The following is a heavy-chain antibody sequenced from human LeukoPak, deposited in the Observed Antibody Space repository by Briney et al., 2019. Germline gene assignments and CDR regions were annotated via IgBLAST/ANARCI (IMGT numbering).Heavy chain of an antibody. J-gene: IGHJ4*02. Sequence: GGSLRLSCAASGFTFSSYSMNWVRQAPGKGLEWVSYISSSSSTIYYADSVKGRFTISRDNAKNSLYLQMNSLRAEDTAVYYCARERGYSGSYLYYFDYWGQGTLVTVSS. CDR2: ISSSSSTI. D-gene: IGHD1-26*01. CDR3: ARERGYSGSYLYYFDY. CDR1: GFTFSSYS. V-gene: IGHV3-48*01.